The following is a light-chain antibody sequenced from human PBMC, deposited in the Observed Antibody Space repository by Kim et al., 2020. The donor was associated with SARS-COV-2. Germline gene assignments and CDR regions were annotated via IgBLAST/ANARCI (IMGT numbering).Light chain of an antibody. CDR2: DVN. CDR3: SSYTTSTTWV. Sequence: QSALTQPASVSGSPGQSISISCSGSSSDVGYYNFVSWYQQHPGKAPKLMIYDVNKRPSGVSNRFSGSKSGNTASLTLSGLLTEDEADYYCSSYTTSTTWVFGGGTQLTVL. J-gene: IGLJ3*02. CDR1: SSDVGYYNF. V-gene: IGLV2-14*01.